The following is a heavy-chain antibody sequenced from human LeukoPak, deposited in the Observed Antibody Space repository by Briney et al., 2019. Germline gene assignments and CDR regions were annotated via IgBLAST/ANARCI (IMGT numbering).Heavy chain of an antibody. J-gene: IGHJ4*02. D-gene: IGHD3-22*01. CDR3: ASLGPIFTYYYDSSGYYYFDY. CDR1: GYTFTGYY. V-gene: IGHV1-2*06. CDR2: INPNSGGT. Sequence: GASVKVSCKASGYTFTGYYMHWVRQAPGQGLEWMGRINPNSGGTNYAQKFQGRVTTTRDTSISTAYMELSRLRSDDTAVYYCASLGPIFTYYYDSSGYYYFDYWGQGTLVTVSS.